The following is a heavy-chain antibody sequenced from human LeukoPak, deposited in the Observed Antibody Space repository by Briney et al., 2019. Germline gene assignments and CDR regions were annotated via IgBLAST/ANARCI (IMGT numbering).Heavy chain of an antibody. CDR1: GFTFDGYA. J-gene: IGHJ6*02. CDR3: ARETHTVVVPAAVYYYYYGMDV. CDR2: ITWNSGSL. V-gene: IGHV3-9*01. D-gene: IGHD2-2*01. Sequence: GGSLRLSCAASGFTFDGYAMHWVRQVPGKGLEWVSGITWNSGSLGYADSVKGRFTISRDNAKNSLYLQMNSLRAEDTAVYYCARETHTVVVPAAVYYYYYGMDVWGQGTTVTVSS.